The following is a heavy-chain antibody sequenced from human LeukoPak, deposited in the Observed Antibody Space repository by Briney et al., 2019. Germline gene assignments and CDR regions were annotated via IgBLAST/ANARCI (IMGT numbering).Heavy chain of an antibody. CDR1: GDSVSSNTAC. CDR3: TREGGGAEAAFDP. D-gene: IGHD6-19*01. V-gene: IGHV6-1*01. J-gene: IGHJ5*02. Sequence: SQTLSLTCVISGDSVSSNTACWNWIRQSPSRGLEWLGRTYYRSKWKNDYALSVKSRITINPDTSKNQFSLQLNSVTPDDTAVYYCTREGGGAEAAFDPWGQGTLVTVSS. CDR2: TYYRSKWKN.